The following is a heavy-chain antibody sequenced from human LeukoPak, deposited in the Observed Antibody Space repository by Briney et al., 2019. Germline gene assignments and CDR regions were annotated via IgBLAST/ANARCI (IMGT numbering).Heavy chain of an antibody. CDR3: ARAGYCGGDCYPYYFDY. V-gene: IGHV1-69*13. CDR1: GYTFTSYG. J-gene: IGHJ4*02. CDR2: IIPIFGTA. D-gene: IGHD2-21*02. Sequence: SVKVSCKASGYTFTSYGISWVRQAPGQGLEWMGGIIPIFGTANYAQKFQGRVTITADESTSTAYMELSSLRSEDTAVYYCARAGYCGGDCYPYYFDYWGQGTLVTVSS.